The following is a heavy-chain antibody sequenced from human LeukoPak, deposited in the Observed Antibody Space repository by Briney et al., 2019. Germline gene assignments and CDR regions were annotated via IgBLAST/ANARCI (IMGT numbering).Heavy chain of an antibody. V-gene: IGHV4-4*07. Sequence: SETLSLTCTVSGGSISSYYWSWIRQPAGKGLEWIGRIYTSGSTNYNPSLKSRVTMSVDTSKNQFSLKLSSVTAADTVVYYCARDWSDCSSTSCCTVNWFDPWGQGTLVTVSS. J-gene: IGHJ5*02. CDR1: GGSISSYY. D-gene: IGHD2-2*02. CDR2: IYTSGST. CDR3: ARDWSDCSSTSCCTVNWFDP.